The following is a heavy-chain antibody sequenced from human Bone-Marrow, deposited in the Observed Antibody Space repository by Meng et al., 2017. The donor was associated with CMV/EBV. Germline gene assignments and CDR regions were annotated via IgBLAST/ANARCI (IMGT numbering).Heavy chain of an antibody. CDR3: ARVSITIFGVVIFYYFDY. V-gene: IGHV4-61*01. J-gene: IGHJ4*02. D-gene: IGHD3-3*01. CDR1: GGSVSSGSYY. CDR2: IYYSGST. Sequence: SETLSLTCTVSGGSVSSGSYYWSWIRQPPGKGLEWIGYIYYSGSTNYNPSLKSRVTISVDTSKNQFSLKLSSVTAADTAVYYCARVSITIFGVVIFYYFDYWGQGTLVTVSS.